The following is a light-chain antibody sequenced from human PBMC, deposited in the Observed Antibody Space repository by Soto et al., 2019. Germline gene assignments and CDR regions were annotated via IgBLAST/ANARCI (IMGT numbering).Light chain of an antibody. V-gene: IGLV2-8*01. CDR1: SSDVGGYNY. CDR2: EVN. Sequence: QSALTQPHSASGSPGQSVAISCTGTSSDVGGYNYVSWYQQHPGKAPKLMIYEVNKRPSGVPDRFSGSKSGNTASLTVSGLQAEDEDDYYCSSYAGSSNVFGTGTKLTVL. J-gene: IGLJ1*01. CDR3: SSYAGSSNV.